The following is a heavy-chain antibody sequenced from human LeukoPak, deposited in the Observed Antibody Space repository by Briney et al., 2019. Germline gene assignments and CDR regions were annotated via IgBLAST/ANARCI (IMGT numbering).Heavy chain of an antibody. CDR1: GGSISSNNW. V-gene: IGHV4-4*02. Sequence: PSETLSLTCAVSGGSISSNNWWSWVRQSPGKGLEWIGRIYTSGSTNYNPSLKSRVTISVDTSKNQFSLKLSSVTAADTAVYYCARVDGYSYGLGWYFDLWGRGTLVTVSS. J-gene: IGHJ2*01. CDR3: ARVDGYSYGLGWYFDL. D-gene: IGHD5-18*01. CDR2: IYTSGST.